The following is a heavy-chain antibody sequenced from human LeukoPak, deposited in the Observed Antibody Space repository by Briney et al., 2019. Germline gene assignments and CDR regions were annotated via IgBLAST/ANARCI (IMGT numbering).Heavy chain of an antibody. D-gene: IGHD3-9*01. CDR2: VNTKSGGT. CDR3: ARDNDILTGDWFDP. J-gene: IGHJ5*02. V-gene: IGHV1-2*02. Sequence: ASVKVSCKASGYSFTNYDINWVRQATGQGLEWMGWVNTKSGGTNYAQKFQDRVTMTRDTSISTAYMELSRLRSDDTAVYYCARDNDILTGDWFDPWGQGTLVTVSS. CDR1: GYSFTNYD.